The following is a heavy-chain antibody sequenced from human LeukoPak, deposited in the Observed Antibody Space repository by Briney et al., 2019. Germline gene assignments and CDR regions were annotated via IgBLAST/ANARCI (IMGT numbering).Heavy chain of an antibody. CDR2: IYYSGST. V-gene: IGHV4-59*01. CDR1: GGSISSYY. Sequence: SETLSLTCTVSGGSISSYYWSWIRQPPGKGLEWIGYIYYSGSTNYNPSLKSRVTISVDTSKNQFSLKLSSVTAADTAVYYCARARNWGFLGYWGQGTLVTVSS. CDR3: ARARNWGFLGY. J-gene: IGHJ4*02. D-gene: IGHD7-27*01.